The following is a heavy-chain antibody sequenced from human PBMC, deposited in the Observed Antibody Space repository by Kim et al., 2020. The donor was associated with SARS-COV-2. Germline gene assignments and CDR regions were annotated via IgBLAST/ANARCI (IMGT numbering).Heavy chain of an antibody. CDR2: ISSSSSYI. D-gene: IGHD3-22*01. CDR1: GFTFSSYS. J-gene: IGHJ4*02. V-gene: IGHV3-21*01. Sequence: GGSLRLSCAASGFTFSSYSMNWVRQAPGKGLEWVSSISSSSSYIYYADSVKGRFTISRDNAKNSLYLQMNSLRAEDTAVYYCAREKVRSSYIVVDDRPFDYWGQGTLVTVSS. CDR3: AREKVRSSYIVVDDRPFDY.